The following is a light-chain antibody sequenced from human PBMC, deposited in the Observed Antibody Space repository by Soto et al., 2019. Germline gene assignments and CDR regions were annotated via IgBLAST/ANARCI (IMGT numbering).Light chain of an antibody. CDR1: QSVSSSN. J-gene: IGKJ1*01. Sequence: DIVLTQSPDTLSLSPGERATLSCRASQSVSSSNFAWYQQKPAQAPRLLIYGASRRAPGIPERFSGSGSGTDFTLTISRLEPEDFAVYYCQQYLTSPKTFGQATKVQI. CDR2: GAS. CDR3: QQYLTSPKT. V-gene: IGKV3-20*01.